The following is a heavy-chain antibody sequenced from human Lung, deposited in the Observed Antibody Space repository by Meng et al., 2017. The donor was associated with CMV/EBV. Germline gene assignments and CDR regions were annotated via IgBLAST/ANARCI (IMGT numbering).Heavy chain of an antibody. D-gene: IGHD1-1*01. CDR2: INPNTGGT. CDR3: ARGRYELIWGLFDP. Sequence: QGQLVQSGAEVKKPGASVKVSCKASGYTFTGYYIHWVRQAPGQGLEWMGWINPNTGGTKYAQKFQGWVTLTRDTSISTAYMELSRLRSDDTAVYYCARGRYELIWGLFDPWGQGTLVTVFS. V-gene: IGHV1-2*04. CDR1: GYTFTGYY. J-gene: IGHJ5*02.